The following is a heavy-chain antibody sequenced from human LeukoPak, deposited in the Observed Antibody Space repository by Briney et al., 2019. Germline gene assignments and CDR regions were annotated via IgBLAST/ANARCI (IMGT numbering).Heavy chain of an antibody. CDR3: AKEGKHFDFDY. CDR1: GFTFSSYG. D-gene: IGHD3-10*01. Sequence: GRSLRLSCAASGFTFSSYGMHWVRQAPGKGLEWVAVISYDGSNKYYADSVKGRFTISRDNSKNTLYLQMNSLRAEDTAVYYCAKEGKHFDFDYWGQGTLVTVSS. CDR2: ISYDGSNK. V-gene: IGHV3-30*18. J-gene: IGHJ4*02.